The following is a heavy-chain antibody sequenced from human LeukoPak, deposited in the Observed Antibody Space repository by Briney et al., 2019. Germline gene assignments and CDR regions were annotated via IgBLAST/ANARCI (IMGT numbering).Heavy chain of an antibody. CDR1: GFTFSDYY. D-gene: IGHD5-24*01. CDR2: ISSSGSTI. CDR3: ARVRDGYNYVYYFDY. Sequence: GGTLRLSCAASGFTFSDYYMSWIRQAPGKGLEWVSYISSSGSTIYYADSVKGRFTISRDNAKNSLYLQMNSLRAEDTAVYYCARVRDGYNYVYYFDYWGQGTLVTVSS. J-gene: IGHJ4*02. V-gene: IGHV3-11*04.